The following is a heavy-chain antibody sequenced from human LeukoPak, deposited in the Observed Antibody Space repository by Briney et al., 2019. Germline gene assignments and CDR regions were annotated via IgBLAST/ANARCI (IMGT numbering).Heavy chain of an antibody. V-gene: IGHV4-59*01. D-gene: IGHD1-26*01. CDR3: ARGLEWELPTYNWFDP. Sequence: SETLSLTCTVSGGSISSYYWSWIRQPPGKGLEWIGYIYYSGSTNYNPSLKSRVTISVDTSKNQFSLKLSSVTAADTAVYYCARGLEWELPTYNWFDPWGQGTLVTVSS. CDR1: GGSISSYY. CDR2: IYYSGST. J-gene: IGHJ5*02.